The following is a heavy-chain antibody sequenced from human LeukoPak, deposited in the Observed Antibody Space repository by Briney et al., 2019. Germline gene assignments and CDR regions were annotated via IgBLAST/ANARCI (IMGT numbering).Heavy chain of an antibody. V-gene: IGHV4-39*07. D-gene: IGHD3-22*01. CDR3: ARDSYYYDSSEGAFDI. Sequence: PSETLSLTCTVSSGSISSGSYYWGWIRQPPGKGLESIGNIYYSGTTYYNPSLKSRVTISVDTSKNQFSLKLSSVTAADTAVYYCARDSYYYDSSEGAFDIWGQGTMVTVSS. J-gene: IGHJ3*02. CDR1: SGSISSGSYY. CDR2: IYYSGTT.